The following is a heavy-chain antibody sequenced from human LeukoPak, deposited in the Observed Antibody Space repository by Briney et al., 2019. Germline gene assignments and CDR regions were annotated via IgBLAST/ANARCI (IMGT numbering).Heavy chain of an antibody. Sequence: GESLKISCKGSGYSFTSYWLGWVRQMPGKGLEWMGMIYPGDSDTRYSPFFQGPVPISAGKSIGTPFPQCGSLKASDTAMYYCARRMGHSGWPPLDYWGQGTLVTVSS. J-gene: IGHJ4*02. CDR1: GYSFTSYW. CDR3: ARRMGHSGWPPLDY. V-gene: IGHV5-51*01. D-gene: IGHD6-19*01. CDR2: IYPGDSDT.